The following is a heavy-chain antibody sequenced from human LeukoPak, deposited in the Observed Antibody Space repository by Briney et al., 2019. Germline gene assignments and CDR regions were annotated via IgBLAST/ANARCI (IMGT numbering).Heavy chain of an antibody. D-gene: IGHD5-24*01. V-gene: IGHV1-3*01. CDR1: GYTFTSYA. CDR3: ARAGVVEMATIGFDY. J-gene: IGHJ4*02. CDR2: INAGNGQT. Sequence: ASVEVSCKASGYTFTSYAIHWVRQAPGQRLEWMGWINAGNGQTKYSQKFQRRVTITRDTSASTAYMELSSLRSEDTAVYYCARAGVVEMATIGFDYWGPGTLVTVSS.